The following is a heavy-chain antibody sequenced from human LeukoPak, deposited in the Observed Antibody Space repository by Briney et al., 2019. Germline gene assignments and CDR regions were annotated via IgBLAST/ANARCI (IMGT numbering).Heavy chain of an antibody. D-gene: IGHD5-18*01. CDR1: GFTFSSYR. J-gene: IGHJ3*02. V-gene: IGHV3-21*01. CDR2: ISSSSSYI. Sequence: GGSLRLSCAASGFTFSSYRMNWVRQAPGKGLEWVSSISSSSSYIYYADSLKGRFTISRDNAKNSLYLQMNSLRAEDTAVYYCARVGGYSHFGAFDIWGQGTMVTVSS. CDR3: ARVGGYSHFGAFDI.